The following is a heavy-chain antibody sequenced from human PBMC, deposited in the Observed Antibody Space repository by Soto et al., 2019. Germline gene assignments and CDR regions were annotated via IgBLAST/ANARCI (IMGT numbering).Heavy chain of an antibody. J-gene: IGHJ4*02. D-gene: IGHD2-21*02. CDR3: VKHDSYRFDY. CDR2: MYHSGSA. CDR1: GGSITSNW. V-gene: IGHV4-4*02. Sequence: ETLSLTCVVSGGSITSNWWSWVRQPPGKGLEWIGEMYHSGSANYKPSLTTRVTMSVDESKNEFSLKLTSVTAADTAVYYCVKHDSYRFDYWGQGTLVTVSS.